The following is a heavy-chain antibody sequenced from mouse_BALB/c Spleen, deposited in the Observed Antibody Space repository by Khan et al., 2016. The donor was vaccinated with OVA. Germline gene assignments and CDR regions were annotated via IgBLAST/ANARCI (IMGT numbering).Heavy chain of an antibody. Sequence: EVELVESGGGLVQPGGSRKLSCAASGFTFSNFGMFWIRQAPEKGLEWVAYISSGSSTIYYADTVKGRFPISRDNPKNTLYLQMTSLRSEDTAMYDCASILGICAMDYWGQGTSVTVSS. CDR3: ASILGICAMDY. D-gene: IGHD1-1*02. J-gene: IGHJ4*01. CDR1: GFTFSNFG. V-gene: IGHV5-17*02. CDR2: ISSGSSTI.